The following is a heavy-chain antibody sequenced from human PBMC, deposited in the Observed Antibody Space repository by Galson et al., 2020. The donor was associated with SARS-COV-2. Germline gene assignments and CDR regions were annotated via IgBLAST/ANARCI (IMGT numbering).Heavy chain of an antibody. D-gene: IGHD5-18*01. CDR3: AKNIHEGSAMFDY. Sequence: GESLKISCAASGFTFNRNVMNWVRQAPGKGLDWVAVINTDGGFTNYADSVKGRFTVSRDNSKNTLFLQMNSLRGDDTAVYYCAKNIHEGSAMFDYWGQGILVSVSS. CDR1: GFTFNRNV. J-gene: IGHJ4*02. V-gene: IGHV3-23*01. CDR2: INTDGGFT.